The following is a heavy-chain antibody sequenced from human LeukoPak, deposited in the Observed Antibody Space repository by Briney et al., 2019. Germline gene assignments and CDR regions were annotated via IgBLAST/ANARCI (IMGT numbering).Heavy chain of an antibody. CDR1: AFTFSTYS. J-gene: IGHJ6*02. V-gene: IGHV3-21*01. CDR2: ITSSSSYI. Sequence: GGSLRLSCTASAFTFSTYSMNWVRQAQGKGLEWVSSITSSSSYIYYADSVKGRFTISRDNAQNSLYLQMNSLRADDTAVYYCARGTTDYIGMDVWGQGTTVTVSS. CDR3: ARGTTDYIGMDV. D-gene: IGHD4-17*01.